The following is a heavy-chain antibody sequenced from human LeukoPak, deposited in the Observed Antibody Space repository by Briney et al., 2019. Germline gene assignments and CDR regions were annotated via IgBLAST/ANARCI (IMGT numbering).Heavy chain of an antibody. CDR2: ISYDGTNK. CDR3: AKDSLPSYGGYFDY. V-gene: IGHV3-30*18. D-gene: IGHD3-16*01. Sequence: GGSLRLSCAASGFTFSSYSMHWVRQAPGKGLEFVAVISYDGTNKYYAASVKGRFTISRDNSKNTLYLQMNSLRAEDTALYYCAKDSLPSYGGYFDYWGQGTLVTVSS. CDR1: GFTFSSYS. J-gene: IGHJ4*02.